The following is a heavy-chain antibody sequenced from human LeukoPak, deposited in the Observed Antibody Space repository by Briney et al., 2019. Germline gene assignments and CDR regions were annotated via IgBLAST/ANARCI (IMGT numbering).Heavy chain of an antibody. J-gene: IGHJ4*02. CDR3: AKGTYSSGWSYFDY. V-gene: IGHV3-30*18. CDR1: GFTFSSYG. D-gene: IGHD6-19*01. CDR2: ISYDGNNK. Sequence: GRSLRLSCAASGFTFSSYGMHWVRQAPGKGLEWVAIISYDGNNKYYADSVKGRFTISRDNSKNTLYLQMNSLRAEDTAVYYCAKGTYSSGWSYFDYWGQGTLVTVSS.